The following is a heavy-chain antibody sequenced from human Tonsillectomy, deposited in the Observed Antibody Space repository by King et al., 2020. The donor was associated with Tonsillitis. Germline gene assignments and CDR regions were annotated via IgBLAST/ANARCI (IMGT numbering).Heavy chain of an antibody. CDR2: IFFDGSDQ. J-gene: IGHJ3*02. CDR1: GFTFNNYG. CDR3: ARDYKSGDAPQDALDI. V-gene: IGHV3-33*08. D-gene: IGHD2-21*02. Sequence: QVQLVESGGGVVQPGRSLRLSCAASGFTFNNYGMHWVRQAPGKGLEWVAMIFFDGSDQYYADSVKGRFTISRDTSKNTLFLEMNSLRAGDTAVYYCARDYKSGDAPQDALDIWGEGKTVIVSS.